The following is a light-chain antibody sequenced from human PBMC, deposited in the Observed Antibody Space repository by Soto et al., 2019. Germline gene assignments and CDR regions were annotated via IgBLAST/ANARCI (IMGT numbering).Light chain of an antibody. CDR1: SSNIGNNY. Sequence: SALTQPPSVSAAPGQKVTISCSGSSSNIGNNYVSWYQQLPGTAPKLLIYENNRRPSGIPDRFSGSKSGTSATLGITGLQTGDEADYYYGTWDSSLSAGVFGTGTKVTVL. J-gene: IGLJ1*01. V-gene: IGLV1-51*02. CDR2: ENN. CDR3: GTWDSSLSAGV.